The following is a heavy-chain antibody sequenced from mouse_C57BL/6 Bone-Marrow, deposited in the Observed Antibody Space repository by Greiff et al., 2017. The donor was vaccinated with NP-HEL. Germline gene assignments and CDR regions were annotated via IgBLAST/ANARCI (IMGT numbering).Heavy chain of an antibody. CDR1: GFSFNTYA. CDR2: IRSKSNNYAT. V-gene: IGHV10-1*01. CDR3: VRSYYSNKGFAY. Sequence: EVQRVESGGGLVQPKGSLKLSCAASGFSFNTYAMNWVRQAPGKGLEWVARIRSKSNNYATYYADSVKDRFTISRDYSESMLYLQMNNLKTEDTAMYYGVRSYYSNKGFAYGGKGTLVTVSA. J-gene: IGHJ3*01. D-gene: IGHD2-5*01.